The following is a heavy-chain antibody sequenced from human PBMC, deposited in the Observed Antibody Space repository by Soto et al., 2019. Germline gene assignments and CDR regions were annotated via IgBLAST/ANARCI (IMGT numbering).Heavy chain of an antibody. CDR3: AREYTAWPLAYGLDV. Sequence: GGSLRLSCVGSGFTFSNFSINWVRQAPGKGLEWVSSISSRSDIYYADSLKGRFTISRDNAKNSVSLQMNSLRAEDTAVYYCAREYTAWPLAYGLDVWGQGTTVTVYS. CDR2: ISSRSDI. J-gene: IGHJ6*02. CDR1: GFTFSNFS. D-gene: IGHD2-2*02. V-gene: IGHV3-21*01.